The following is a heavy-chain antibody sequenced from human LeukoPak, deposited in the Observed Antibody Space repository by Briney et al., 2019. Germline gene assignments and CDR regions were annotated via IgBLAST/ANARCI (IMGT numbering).Heavy chain of an antibody. D-gene: IGHD3-22*01. CDR2: ISGSGGST. J-gene: IGHJ4*02. V-gene: IGHV3-23*01. CDR1: GFTFSSYA. CDR3: AKSITMIVVVKGYFDY. Sequence: GGSLRLSCAASGFTFSSYAMSWVRQAPGKGLEWVSAISGSGGSTYYADSVKGRFNISRDNSKNTLYLQMNSLRAEDTAVYYCAKSITMIVVVKGYFDYWGQGTLVTVSS.